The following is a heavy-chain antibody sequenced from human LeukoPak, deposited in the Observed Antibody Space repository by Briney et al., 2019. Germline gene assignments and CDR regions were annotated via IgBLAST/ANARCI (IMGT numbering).Heavy chain of an antibody. D-gene: IGHD3-9*01. CDR3: ARDPHHYDILTGQGYYYYYYMDV. Sequence: GASVKVSCKASGYTFTGYYIHWVRQAPGQGLEWMGWINPNNGATNYAQRFQGRVTMTRDTSISTAYMELSRLRSDDTAVYYCARDPHHYDILTGQGYYYYYYMDVWGKGTTVTVSS. CDR1: GYTFTGYY. CDR2: INPNNGAT. V-gene: IGHV1-2*02. J-gene: IGHJ6*03.